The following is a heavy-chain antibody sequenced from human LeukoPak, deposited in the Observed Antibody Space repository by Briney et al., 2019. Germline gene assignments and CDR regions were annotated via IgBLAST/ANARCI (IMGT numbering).Heavy chain of an antibody. D-gene: IGHD6-6*01. Sequence: PSETLSLTCTVSGGSVTSGGYYWSWIRQHPGKGLEWIGYVYYTGSTYYNPSLKSRVTISPDTSKNQFSPKVNSVTAADTAVYYCARISAGRYGMDVWGQGTTVTVSS. CDR1: GGSVTSGGYY. V-gene: IGHV4-31*03. CDR3: ARISAGRYGMDV. J-gene: IGHJ6*02. CDR2: VYYTGST.